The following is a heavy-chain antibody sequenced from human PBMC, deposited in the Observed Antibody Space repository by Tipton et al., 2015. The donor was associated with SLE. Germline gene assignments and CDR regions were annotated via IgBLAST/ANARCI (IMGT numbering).Heavy chain of an antibody. CDR3: AKECGTYRPYGMDV. V-gene: IGHV3-48*03. CDR2: ISTDSSNL. Sequence: GSLRLSCVASGFTFKSYEMNWVRQAPGRDLEWISYISTDSSNLYYSDSVQGRFTISRDNAKNSLYLQMNSLRPEDTAFYYCAKECGTYRPYGMDVWGQGTTVTVSS. J-gene: IGHJ6*02. CDR1: GFTFKSYE. D-gene: IGHD1-26*01.